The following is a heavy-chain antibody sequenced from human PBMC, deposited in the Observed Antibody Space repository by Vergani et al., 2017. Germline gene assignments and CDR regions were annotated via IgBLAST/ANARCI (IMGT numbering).Heavy chain of an antibody. Sequence: QVQLVQSGAEVKKPGASVKVSCKASGYTFTGYYMHWVRQAPGQGLEWMGWINPNSGGTNYAQKFQGWVTMTRDTSISTAYMELSRQRSDDTAVYYCASGPPLRGCSSTGCYSHEDTNWFDPWGQGTLVTVSS. CDR1: GYTFTGYY. J-gene: IGHJ5*02. CDR2: INPNSGGT. V-gene: IGHV1-2*04. D-gene: IGHD2-2*01. CDR3: ASGPPLRGCSSTGCYSHEDTNWFDP.